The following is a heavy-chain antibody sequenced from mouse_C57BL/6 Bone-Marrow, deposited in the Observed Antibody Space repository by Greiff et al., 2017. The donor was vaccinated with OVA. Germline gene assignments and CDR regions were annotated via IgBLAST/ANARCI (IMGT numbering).Heavy chain of an antibody. V-gene: IGHV2-2*01. J-gene: IGHJ3*01. CDR1: GFSLTSYG. Sequence: VKLVESGPGLVQPSQSLSITCTVSGFSLTSYGVHWVRQSPGKGLEWLGVIWSGGSTDYNAAFISRLSISKDNSKSQVFFKMNSLQAYDTAIYYCARGGAYWGQGTLVTVSA. CDR2: IWSGGST. CDR3: ARGGAY.